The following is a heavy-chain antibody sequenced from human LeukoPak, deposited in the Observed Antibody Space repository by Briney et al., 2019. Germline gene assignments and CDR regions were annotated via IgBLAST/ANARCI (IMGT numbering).Heavy chain of an antibody. D-gene: IGHD2-8*02. CDR3: ARDSVVYGY. Sequence: HPGGSLRLSCAASGFTFSSYWMHWVRQAPGKGLEWVSLISWDGGSTYYADSVKGRFTISRDNSKNSLYLQMNSLRAEDTAMYYCARDSVVYGYWGQGTLVTVSS. V-gene: IGHV3-43*01. CDR2: ISWDGGST. CDR1: GFTFSSYW. J-gene: IGHJ4*02.